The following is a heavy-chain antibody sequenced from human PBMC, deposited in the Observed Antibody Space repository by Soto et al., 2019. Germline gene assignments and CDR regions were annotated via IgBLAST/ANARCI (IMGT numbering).Heavy chain of an antibody. CDR3: YASGSYLGDDY. D-gene: IGHD3-10*01. J-gene: IGHJ4*02. CDR1: GFTFTKAW. Sequence: EVQVVESGGGLVKPGGSLRLSCVASGFTFTKAWMNWIRQAPGKGLEWVGRIRSNTDGGTTEYAATVTGRFSISRDDSENTVYLKMNGLKTEDTALYYCYASGSYLGDDYWGQGALVTVSS. CDR2: IRSNTDGGTT. V-gene: IGHV3-15*07.